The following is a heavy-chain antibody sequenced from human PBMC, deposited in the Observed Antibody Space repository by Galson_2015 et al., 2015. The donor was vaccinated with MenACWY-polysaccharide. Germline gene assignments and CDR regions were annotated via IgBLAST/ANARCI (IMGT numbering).Heavy chain of an antibody. CDR3: ARESKWAYDS. D-gene: IGHD1-26*01. V-gene: IGHV3-53*01. Sequence: SLRLSCAVSGSRVSESFLSWVRQVPGRGLEYVSDIYPSGATYYGDSVRGRFTMSRDAFQNSLYLQMNNLRVEDTAIYFCARESKWAYDSWGTGTLVTVSS. CDR1: GSRVSESF. CDR2: IYPSGAT. J-gene: IGHJ4*02.